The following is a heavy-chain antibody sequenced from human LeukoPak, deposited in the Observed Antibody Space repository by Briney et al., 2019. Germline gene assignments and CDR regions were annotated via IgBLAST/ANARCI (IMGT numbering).Heavy chain of an antibody. CDR1: GFTFSSSA. V-gene: IGHV3-23*01. CDR3: GRDLGGRSGY. J-gene: IGHJ4*02. Sequence: PGGSLRLSCAASGFTFSSSAMSWVRQVPGKGLEWVSGISASGGSTYYADSVRGRFTISRDNSKNTLYLQMNGLRAEDTAVYYCGRDLGGRSGYWGQGTLVTVSS. D-gene: IGHD1-26*01. CDR2: ISASGGST.